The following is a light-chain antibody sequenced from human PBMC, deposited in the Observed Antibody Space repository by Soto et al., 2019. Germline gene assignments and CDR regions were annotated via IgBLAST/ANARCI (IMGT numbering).Light chain of an antibody. CDR2: RNN. CDR3: ASWHDILSAWV. Sequence: QSVLIQPPSASGTPGQRVTISCSGSNPNIGSNFVYWYQQLPGTAPKLLIYRNNQRPSGVPDRFSGSKSGTSASLAISGLRSEDEADYYCASWHDILSAWVFGRGTKLTVL. V-gene: IGLV1-47*01. J-gene: IGLJ3*02. CDR1: NPNIGSNF.